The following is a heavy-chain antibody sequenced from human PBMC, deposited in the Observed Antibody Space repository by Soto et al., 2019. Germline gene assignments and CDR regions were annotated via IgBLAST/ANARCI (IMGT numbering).Heavy chain of an antibody. J-gene: IGHJ4*02. CDR3: AKDAHCSGGSCYPYYLDY. CDR2: VSGSGDST. Sequence: GGSLRLSCAASGFTFSSYAMSWVRQAPGMGLRWVSTVSGSGDSTYYGDSVKGRFTISRDNSKSTLYLQMNSLRAEDTAVYYCAKDAHCSGGSCYPYYLDYWGEGTLVTVSS. D-gene: IGHD2-15*01. CDR1: GFTFSSYA. V-gene: IGHV3-23*01.